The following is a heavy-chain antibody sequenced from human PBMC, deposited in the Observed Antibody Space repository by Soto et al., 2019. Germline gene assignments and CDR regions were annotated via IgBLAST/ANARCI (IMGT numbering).Heavy chain of an antibody. J-gene: IGHJ6*02. CDR3: AKEGDRYYYYYGMDV. Sequence: GGPLRLSGAASVFTCTSYDMSWVRQAPGKGLEWVSAISGSGVSTYYADSVKGRFTISRNNSKHTLYLQMNSLRAEDTAVYYCAKEGDRYYYYYGMDVWGQGTTVTVSS. V-gene: IGHV3-23*01. CDR1: VFTCTSYD. D-gene: IGHD2-21*02. CDR2: ISGSGVST.